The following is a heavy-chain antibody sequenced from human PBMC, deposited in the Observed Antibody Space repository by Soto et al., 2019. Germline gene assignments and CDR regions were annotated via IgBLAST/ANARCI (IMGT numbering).Heavy chain of an antibody. D-gene: IGHD4-17*01. Sequence: PSETLSLTCAVYGESFSDNHWSWIRQPPGKGLEWIGEVSHSGYTVYNPSLKSRVTISLGTSNNHFSLKLISATAADTAVYFCAKGGRLRSPFGLWGQGTLVTVSS. J-gene: IGHJ4*02. CDR1: GESFSDNH. V-gene: IGHV4-34*01. CDR3: AKGGRLRSPFGL. CDR2: VSHSGYT.